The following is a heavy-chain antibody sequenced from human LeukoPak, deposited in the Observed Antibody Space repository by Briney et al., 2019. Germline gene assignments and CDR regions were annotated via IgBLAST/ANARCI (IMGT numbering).Heavy chain of an antibody. V-gene: IGHV1-18*01. CDR1: GYTFTSYG. J-gene: IGHJ5*02. CDR3: AREGWELHWFDP. Sequence: ASVKVSCKASGYTFTSYGISWVRQAPGQGLEWMGWISAYSGNTNYAQKLQGRVTMTTDTSTSTAYMELRSLRSDDAAVYYCAREGWELHWFDPWGQGTLVTVSS. D-gene: IGHD1-26*01. CDR2: ISAYSGNT.